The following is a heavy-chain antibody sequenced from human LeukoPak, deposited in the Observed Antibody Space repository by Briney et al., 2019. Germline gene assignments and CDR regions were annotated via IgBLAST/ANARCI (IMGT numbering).Heavy chain of an antibody. V-gene: IGHV3-23*01. CDR3: AKDYYDSSGYYSPFDY. J-gene: IGHJ4*02. CDR2: ISGSGGST. CDR1: GFTFSSYA. Sequence: PGGSLRLYCAASGFTFSSYAMSWVRQAPGKGLEWVSAISGSGGSTYYADSVKGRFTISRDNSKNTLYLQMNSLRAEDTAVYYCAKDYYDSSGYYSPFDYWGQGTLVTVSS. D-gene: IGHD3-22*01.